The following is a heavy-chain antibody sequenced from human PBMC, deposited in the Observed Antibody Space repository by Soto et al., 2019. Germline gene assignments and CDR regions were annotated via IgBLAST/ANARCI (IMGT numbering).Heavy chain of an antibody. CDR2: SSAYNGNT. V-gene: IGHV1-18*01. CDR3: ARGGGNDPRPVDY. Sequence: QVQLVQSGAEVKKPGASVKVSCKASGSTFNSYGISWVRQAPGQGLEWMGWSSAYNGNTNYVQKVQGRVTMTTDTSTSRAYMELMSLRSDDTDVYYCARGGGNDPRPVDYWCQGTLVTVSS. D-gene: IGHD5-12*01. J-gene: IGHJ4*02. CDR1: GSTFNSYG.